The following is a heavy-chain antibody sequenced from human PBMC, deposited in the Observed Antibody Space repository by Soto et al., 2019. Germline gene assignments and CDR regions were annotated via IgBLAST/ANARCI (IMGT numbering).Heavy chain of an antibody. CDR1: GDSISSGNKY. CDR3: ARVPSPFDYYYAMDV. J-gene: IGHJ6*02. V-gene: IGHV4-30-4*01. D-gene: IGHD3-16*01. Sequence: TLSLTCTVSGDSISSGNKYWGWVRQPPGKGLEWIGYIFSSGTTYYNPSLKSRLTMSLDTSQNQFSLKLNSVTDADTAVYYCARVPSPFDYYYAMDVWGQGTTVTVSS. CDR2: IFSSGTT.